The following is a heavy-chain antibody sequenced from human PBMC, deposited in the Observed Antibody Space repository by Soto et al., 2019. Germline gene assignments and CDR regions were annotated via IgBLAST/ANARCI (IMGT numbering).Heavy chain of an antibody. CDR1: GYTFTSYG. V-gene: IGHV1-18*01. CDR2: ISAYTGNT. CDR3: ARVPAAMCNWFDP. Sequence: QVQLVQSGAEVKKPGASVKVSCKASGYTFTSYGLSWVRQAHGQGLGWMGWISAYTGNTNYAQKLQVRVTMTTDTSTSTAYMELRSLRSDDTAVYYCARVPAAMCNWFDPGRQGTLVTVSS. J-gene: IGHJ5*02. D-gene: IGHD2-2*01.